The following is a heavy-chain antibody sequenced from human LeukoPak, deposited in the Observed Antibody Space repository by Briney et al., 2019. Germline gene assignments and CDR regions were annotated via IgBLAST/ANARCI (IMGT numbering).Heavy chain of an antibody. J-gene: IGHJ4*02. Sequence: SETLSLTCTVSGGSVRSYYWSWTRQSPEKGLEWIGYVYHTGSTKYNPSLQSRVTISIDPSKNQFSLNLTSVTAADTAVYYCSTDSPTGFDHWGQGALVTVSS. CDR3: STDSPTGFDH. CDR1: GGSVRSYY. CDR2: VYHTGST. V-gene: IGHV4-59*02. D-gene: IGHD2/OR15-2a*01.